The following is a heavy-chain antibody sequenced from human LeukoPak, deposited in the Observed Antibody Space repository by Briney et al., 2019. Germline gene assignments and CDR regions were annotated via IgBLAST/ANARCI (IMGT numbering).Heavy chain of an antibody. Sequence: ASVKVSCKVSGYTVTELSMHWVRQSPGKGLEWMGGFHPEDGETIYAQKFQGRVTMTEDTSTDTAYMELSSLRSEDTAVYYCARGSGFGELNAFDIWGQGTMVTVSS. CDR1: GYTVTELS. D-gene: IGHD3-10*01. CDR3: ARGSGFGELNAFDI. CDR2: FHPEDGET. V-gene: IGHV1-24*01. J-gene: IGHJ3*02.